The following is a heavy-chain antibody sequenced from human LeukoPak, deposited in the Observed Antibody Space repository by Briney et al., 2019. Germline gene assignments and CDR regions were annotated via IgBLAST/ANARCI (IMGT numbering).Heavy chain of an antibody. J-gene: IGHJ3*02. V-gene: IGHV3-53*01. CDR3: ARDWRGAMHAFDI. Sequence: GGSLRLSCAASGFTVSSNYMSWVRQAPGKGLEWVSVIYSGGSTYYADSVKGRFTISRDNSKNTLYLQVNSLRAEDTAVYYCARDWRGAMHAFDIWGQGTMVTVSS. CDR2: IYSGGST. D-gene: IGHD3-16*01. CDR1: GFTVSSNY.